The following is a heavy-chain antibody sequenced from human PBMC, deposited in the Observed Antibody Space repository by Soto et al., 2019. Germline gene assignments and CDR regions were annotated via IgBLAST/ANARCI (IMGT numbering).Heavy chain of an antibody. Sequence: EVQLAEAGGGLVQWGGSLRLSCAASGFTFSDYWMNWVRQAPGKGLEWVASIKYDGAEKTYVDSVKGRFTISRDNPKNSVYLQMASLRAEDTAVCYCARDGVAPGLYFDHWGQGTPVTVSS. CDR2: IKYDGAEK. CDR3: ARDGVAPGLYFDH. D-gene: IGHD3-10*01. CDR1: GFTFSDYW. V-gene: IGHV3-7*05. J-gene: IGHJ4*02.